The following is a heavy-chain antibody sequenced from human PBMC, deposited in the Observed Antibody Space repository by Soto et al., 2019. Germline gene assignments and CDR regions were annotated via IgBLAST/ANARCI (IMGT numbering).Heavy chain of an antibody. CDR2: INPNSGGT. CDR3: ARDVTIFGVARAFDI. D-gene: IGHD3-3*01. J-gene: IGHJ3*02. Sequence: ASVKVSCKASGYTFTGYYMHWVRQAPGQGLEWMGWINPNSGGTNYAQKFQGRVTMTRDTSVSTAYMELSRLRSDDTAVYYCARDVTIFGVARAFDIWGQGTMVTVSS. V-gene: IGHV1-2*02. CDR1: GYTFTGYY.